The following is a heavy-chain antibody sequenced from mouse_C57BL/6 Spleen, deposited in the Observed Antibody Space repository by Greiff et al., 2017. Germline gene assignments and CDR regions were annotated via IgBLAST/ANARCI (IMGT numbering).Heavy chain of an antibody. Sequence: DVQLVESGGGLVKPGGSLKLSCAASGFTFSDYGMHWVRQAPEKGLEWVAYISSGSSTIYYADTVKGRFTISRDNAKNTLFLQMTSLRSEDTAMYYCARIYDYDGEYFDYWGQGTTLTVSS. J-gene: IGHJ2*01. CDR2: ISSGSSTI. D-gene: IGHD2-4*01. V-gene: IGHV5-17*01. CDR1: GFTFSDYG. CDR3: ARIYDYDGEYFDY.